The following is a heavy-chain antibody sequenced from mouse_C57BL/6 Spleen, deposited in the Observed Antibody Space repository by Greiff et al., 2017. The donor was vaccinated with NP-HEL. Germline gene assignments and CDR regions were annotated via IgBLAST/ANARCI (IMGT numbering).Heavy chain of an antibody. CDR3: AYGRAWFAY. J-gene: IGHJ3*01. V-gene: IGHV1-26*01. Sequence: EVQLQQSGPELVKPGASVKISCKASGYTFTDYYMNWVKQSHGKSLEWIGDINPNNGGTSYNQKFKGKATLTVDKSSSTAYMELRSLTSEDSAVYYCAYGRAWFAYWGQGTLVTVSA. CDR2: INPNNGGT. D-gene: IGHD1-1*01. CDR1: GYTFTDYY.